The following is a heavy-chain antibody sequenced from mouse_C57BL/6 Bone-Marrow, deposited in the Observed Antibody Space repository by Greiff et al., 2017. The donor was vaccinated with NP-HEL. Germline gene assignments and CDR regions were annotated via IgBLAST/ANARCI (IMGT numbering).Heavy chain of an antibody. CDR3: TTRAYYDYDGWYFEV. J-gene: IGHJ1*03. D-gene: IGHD2-4*01. CDR2: IDPENGDT. CDR1: GFTITDDY. V-gene: IGHV14-4*01. Sequence: EVQLQESGAELVRPGASVKLSCTASGFTITDDYMHWVKQRPEQGLEWIGWIDPENGDTDYASKFQGKATLTADTSSNTAYLQLSSLTSEDTAVYYCTTRAYYDYDGWYFEVWGTGTTVTVSS.